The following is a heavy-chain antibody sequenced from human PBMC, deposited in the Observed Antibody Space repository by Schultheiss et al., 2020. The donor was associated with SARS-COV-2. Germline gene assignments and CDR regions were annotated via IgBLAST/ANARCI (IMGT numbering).Heavy chain of an antibody. J-gene: IGHJ3*02. CDR2: IRSKANSYAT. CDR1: GFTFSGSA. CDR3: TRHTGGLGYCSSTSCYPNAFDI. V-gene: IGHV3-73*01. D-gene: IGHD2-2*01. Sequence: KVSCAASGFTFSGSAMHWVRQASGKGLEWVGRIRSKANSYATAYAASVKGRFTISRDDSKNTAYLQMNSLKTEDTAVYYCTRHTGGLGYCSSTSCYPNAFDIWGQGTMVTVSS.